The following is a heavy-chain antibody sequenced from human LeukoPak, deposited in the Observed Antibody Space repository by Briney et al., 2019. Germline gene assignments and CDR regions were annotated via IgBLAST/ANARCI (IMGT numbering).Heavy chain of an antibody. CDR1: DGSFSGYY. D-gene: IGHD3-16*02. J-gene: IGHJ5*02. Sequence: PSETLSLTCAVYDGSFSGYYWSWIRQPPGKGLEWIGEINHSGSTNYNPSLKSRVTISVDTSKNQFSLKLSSVTAADTAVYYCARGWSDYIWGSYRSQSPLNNWFDPWGQGTLVTVSS. CDR2: INHSGST. CDR3: ARGWSDYIWGSYRSQSPLNNWFDP. V-gene: IGHV4-34*01.